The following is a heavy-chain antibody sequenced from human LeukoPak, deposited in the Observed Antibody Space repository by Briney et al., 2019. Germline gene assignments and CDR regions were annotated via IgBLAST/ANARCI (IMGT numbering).Heavy chain of an antibody. CDR3: ARRGWDILFDF. Sequence: SETLSLTCTVSGDSISSYSYYWGWLRQTPGKGLEWIGSIYHRGSTYYNPSLKSRVTISVDTSKNQFSLKMRSVTAADTAVYYCARRGWDILFDFWGQGTLVTVSS. D-gene: IGHD1-26*01. J-gene: IGHJ4*02. V-gene: IGHV4-39*01. CDR2: IYHRGST. CDR1: GDSISSYSYY.